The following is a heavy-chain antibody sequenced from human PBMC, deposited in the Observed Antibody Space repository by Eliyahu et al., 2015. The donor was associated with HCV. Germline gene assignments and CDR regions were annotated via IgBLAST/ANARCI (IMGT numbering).Heavy chain of an antibody. Sequence: QVQLQESGPGLVKPSETLSLTCTVSGGSIXTYYWSWXRQPPGKGLEWIGYXHXSGGTNYNXSLKSRVTISVDTSKTQXSLXLTSVTAADTAVYYCASGGGGIAVAGTGGWFDPWGQGTLVTVSS. CDR2: XHXSGGT. V-gene: IGHV4-59*01. CDR3: ASGGGGIAVAGTGGWFDP. J-gene: IGHJ5*02. CDR1: GGSIXTYY. D-gene: IGHD6-19*01.